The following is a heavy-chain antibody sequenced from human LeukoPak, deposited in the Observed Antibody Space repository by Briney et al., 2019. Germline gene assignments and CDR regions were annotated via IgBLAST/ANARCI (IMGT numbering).Heavy chain of an antibody. J-gene: IGHJ5*02. CDR3: ATSGGPINWFDP. CDR1: GGSFSGYY. V-gene: IGHV4-34*01. Sequence: KPSETLSLTCAVYGGSFSGYYWGWIRQPPGKGLQWIGEINHSGSTNYNPSLKSRVTISVDTSKNQFSLKLSSVTAAGTAVYYCATSGGPINWFDPWGQGTLVTVSS. CDR2: INHSGST. D-gene: IGHD2-15*01.